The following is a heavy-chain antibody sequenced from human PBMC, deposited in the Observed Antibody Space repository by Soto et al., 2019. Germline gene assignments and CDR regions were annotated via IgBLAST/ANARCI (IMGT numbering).Heavy chain of an antibody. Sequence: QCLSLTYGIPGDGFSGNIAVWNWRGRSATRGLEWLGRTYYRSKWYNEYAVSVKSRITINPATSKNQFYLQMNSVTPEDTALYSCARVITGKNYGMDDCGQGTTVSASS. J-gene: IGHJ6*02. CDR2: TYYRSKWYN. CDR3: ARVITGKNYGMDD. CDR1: GDGFSGNIAV. V-gene: IGHV6-1*01. D-gene: IGHD1-20*01.